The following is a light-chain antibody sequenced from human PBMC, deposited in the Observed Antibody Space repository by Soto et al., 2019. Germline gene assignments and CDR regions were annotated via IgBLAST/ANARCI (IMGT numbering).Light chain of an antibody. V-gene: IGKV1-39*01. Sequence: DLQMTQSPSSLSASVGDRVTITCRASQSINNYLNWYQQKPGKVPKLLIYAASSLQSGVPSRFSGSGYGTDFTLTISSLQPEDFASYYCQQSYSTPLVTFGQGTRLEIK. CDR3: QQSYSTPLVT. CDR1: QSINNY. CDR2: AAS. J-gene: IGKJ5*01.